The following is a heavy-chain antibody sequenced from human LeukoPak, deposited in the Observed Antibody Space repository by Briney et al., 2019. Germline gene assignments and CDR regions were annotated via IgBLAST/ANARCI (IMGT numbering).Heavy chain of an antibody. D-gene: IGHD6-19*01. CDR3: ARGKMCSGWLCRYYFDY. V-gene: IGHV4-34*01. Sequence: SETLSLTCAVYGGSFSGYYWSWIRQPPGKGLEWIGETNHSGSTNYNPSLKSRVTISVDTSKNQFSLKLSSVTAADTAVYYCARGKMCSGWLCRYYFDYWGQGTLVTVSS. CDR2: TNHSGST. J-gene: IGHJ4*02. CDR1: GGSFSGYY.